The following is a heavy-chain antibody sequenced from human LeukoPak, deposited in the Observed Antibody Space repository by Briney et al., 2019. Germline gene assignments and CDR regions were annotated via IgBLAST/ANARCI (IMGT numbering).Heavy chain of an antibody. D-gene: IGHD2-21*01. Sequence: PSESLSLAFSVAADSATSHYCSSIRQPPGKSLESIVYVSSDGTTNYTPSLRSRVIMSVYTPQNPISLNLTSLTAANTATYYCERLDCVGDGCYKPWGRGTLVTVSS. V-gene: IGHV4-59*08. CDR2: VSSDGTT. CDR1: ADSATSHY. J-gene: IGHJ5*02. CDR3: ERLDCVGDGCYKP.